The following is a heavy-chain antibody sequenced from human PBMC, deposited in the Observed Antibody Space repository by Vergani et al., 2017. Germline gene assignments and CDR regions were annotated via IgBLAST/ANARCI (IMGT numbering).Heavy chain of an antibody. D-gene: IGHD2-8*02. V-gene: IGHV3-74*03. CDR1: GFSFNTYW. CDR3: VRTEYCTGIACNTRFDS. CDR2: IDEYGNRA. J-gene: IGHJ5*01. Sequence: EVQLVESGGGSVQSGGSLRLSCVASGFSFNTYWMHWVRQVPGKGLMWDARIDEYGNRATYGDFETGRFTISRDNAKNTFFLQMNNLRADDAGVYYCVRTEYCTGIACNTRFDSWGQGTLVTVSS.